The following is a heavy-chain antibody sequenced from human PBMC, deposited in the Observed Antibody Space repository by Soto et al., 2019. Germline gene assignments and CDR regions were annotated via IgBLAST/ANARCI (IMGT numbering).Heavy chain of an antibody. J-gene: IGHJ5*02. Sequence: QLQLQESGPGLVKPSETLSLTCTVSGGSISSSSYYWGWIRQPPGKGLEGVGSIYYSGSTYYNPSLKSRVALSVETSKNKFSLTVSPVTAADTAVYYCASPITYDYDGSRGVFGNWFDPWGQGTLVTVSS. CDR3: ASPITYDYDGSRGVFGNWFDP. CDR2: IYYSGST. V-gene: IGHV4-39*01. D-gene: IGHD3-22*01. CDR1: GGSISSSSYY.